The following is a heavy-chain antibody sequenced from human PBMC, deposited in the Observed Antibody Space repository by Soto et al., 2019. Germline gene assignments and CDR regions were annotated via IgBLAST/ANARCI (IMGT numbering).Heavy chain of an antibody. CDR3: ARDSLAGASIPSHYYYYGMDV. CDR1: GFTFSSYA. Sequence: GASLRLSCVASGFTFSSYALSCLRQVPGQRLEWFAPFSGGRDTTWHADSVKGRFTISRDNAKNSLYLQMNSLRAEDTAVYYCARDSLAGASIPSHYYYYGMDVWGQGTTVTVSS. V-gene: IGHV3-23*01. D-gene: IGHD6-19*01. J-gene: IGHJ6*02. CDR2: FSGGRDTT.